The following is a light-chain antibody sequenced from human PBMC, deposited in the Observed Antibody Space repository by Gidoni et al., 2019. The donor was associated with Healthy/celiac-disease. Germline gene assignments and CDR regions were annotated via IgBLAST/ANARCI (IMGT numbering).Light chain of an antibody. J-gene: IGKJ1*01. CDR3: QQSYSTPWT. CDR2: AAS. V-gene: IGKV1-39*01. Sequence: DIQMTQSPSSLSASVGDRVTITCRASQSISSYLNWYQQKPGKAPKLLIYAASSLQSGGPSRFSGSGSGTDFTLTISSLQPEDFATYDCQQSYSTPWTFGQGTKVEIK. CDR1: QSISSY.